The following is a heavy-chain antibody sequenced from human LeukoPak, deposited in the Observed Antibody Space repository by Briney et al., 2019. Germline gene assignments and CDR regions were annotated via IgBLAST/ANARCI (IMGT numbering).Heavy chain of an antibody. V-gene: IGHV4-34*01. CDR2: INYSGSS. D-gene: IGHD7-27*01. Sequence: PSETLSLTCAVYGGSFSGYYWSWIRQPPGKGLEWIGEINYSGSSNYNPSLKSRVSISVDTSENQFSLKVNSVTAADTAVYYCARSSTWGYSHFDLWGRGTLVTVSS. CDR1: GGSFSGYY. CDR3: ARSSTWGYSHFDL. J-gene: IGHJ2*01.